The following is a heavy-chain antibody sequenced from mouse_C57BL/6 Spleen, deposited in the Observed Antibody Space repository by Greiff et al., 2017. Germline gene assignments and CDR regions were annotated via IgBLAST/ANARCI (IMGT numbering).Heavy chain of an antibody. CDR3: ARDCYGSGCAAMDY. D-gene: IGHD1-1*01. CDR2: ISDGGSYT. V-gene: IGHV5-4*01. J-gene: IGHJ4*01. CDR1: GFTFSSYA. Sequence: EVMLVESGGGLVKPGGSLKLSCAASGFTFSSYAMSWVRQTPEKRLEWVATISDGGSYTYYPDNVKGRFTISRDNDKNNLYLQMSHLKSEDTAMYYCARDCYGSGCAAMDYWGQGTSVTVSS.